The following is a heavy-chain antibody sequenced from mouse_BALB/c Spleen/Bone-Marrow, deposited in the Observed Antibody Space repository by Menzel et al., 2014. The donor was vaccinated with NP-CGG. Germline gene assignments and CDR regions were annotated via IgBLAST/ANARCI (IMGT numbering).Heavy chain of an antibody. Sequence: LQQPGSELVRPGASVKLSCKASGYIFTSYWMHWVKQRPGQGLEWIGNIYPGSGSTNYDEKFKSKATLTVDTSSSTAYIQLSSLTFEDSAVYYCTRGEWLLRFAYWGQGTLVTVSA. J-gene: IGHJ3*01. V-gene: IGHV1S22*01. CDR2: IYPGSGST. D-gene: IGHD2-3*01. CDR3: TRGEWLLRFAY. CDR1: GYIFTSYW.